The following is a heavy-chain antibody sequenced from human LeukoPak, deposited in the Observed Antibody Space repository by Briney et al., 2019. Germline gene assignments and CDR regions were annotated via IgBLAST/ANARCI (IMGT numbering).Heavy chain of an antibody. CDR1: GGSFSGYY. Sequence: SETLSLTCAVYGGSFSGYYWSWVRQPPGKGLEWIGEIYHSGSTNYNPSLKSRVTISVDTSKNQFSLKLSSVTAADTAVYYCARGGPYYDFWSGHEFDYWGQGTLVTVSS. CDR2: IYHSGST. CDR3: ARGGPYYDFWSGHEFDY. J-gene: IGHJ4*02. D-gene: IGHD3-3*01. V-gene: IGHV4-34*01.